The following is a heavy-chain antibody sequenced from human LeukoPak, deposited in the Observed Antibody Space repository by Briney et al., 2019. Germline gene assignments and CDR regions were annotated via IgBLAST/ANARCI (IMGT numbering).Heavy chain of an antibody. V-gene: IGHV5-51*01. Sequence: PGESLKISCKGSGYSFTSYWIGWVRQMPGKGLEWMGIIYPGDSDTRYSPSFQGQVTISADKSISTAYLQWSSLKASDTAMYYCARRTVAYCGGDCYSTPFDYWGQGTLVTVSS. CDR3: ARRTVAYCGGDCYSTPFDY. J-gene: IGHJ4*02. CDR1: GYSFTSYW. CDR2: IYPGDSDT. D-gene: IGHD2-21*02.